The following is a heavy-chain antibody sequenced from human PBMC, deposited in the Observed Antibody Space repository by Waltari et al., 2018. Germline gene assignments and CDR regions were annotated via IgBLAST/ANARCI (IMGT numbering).Heavy chain of an antibody. CDR1: GFTIGNFG. CDR2: TTDGNAYL. D-gene: IGHD4-17*01. J-gene: IGHJ4*02. CDR3: VRALTTPNDY. V-gene: IGHV3-21*03. Sequence: VQLVESGGGLVKPGGSLRLSCAVSGFTIGNFGMSWVRQAPGKGLEWVATTTDGNAYLYYADSVRGRFTVSTDNAKSSLYLQMNNLRAEDTGVYYCVRALTTPNDYWGRGTLVTVSS.